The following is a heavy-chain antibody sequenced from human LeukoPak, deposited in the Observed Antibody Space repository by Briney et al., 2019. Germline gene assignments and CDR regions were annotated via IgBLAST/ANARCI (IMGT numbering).Heavy chain of an antibody. CDR1: GFTFSSYA. Sequence: PGGSLRLSCAASGFTFSSYAMHWVRQAPGKGLEWVAVISYGGNNKYYADSVKGRFTISRDNSKNTLYLQMNSLRAEDTAVYYCARAARIAVAGIKSSFDHWGQGTLVTVSS. D-gene: IGHD6-19*01. J-gene: IGHJ4*02. CDR3: ARAARIAVAGIKSSFDH. CDR2: ISYGGNNK. V-gene: IGHV3-30-3*01.